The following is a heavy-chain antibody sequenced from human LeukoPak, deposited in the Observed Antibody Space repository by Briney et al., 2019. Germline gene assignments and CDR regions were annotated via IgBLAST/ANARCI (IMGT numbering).Heavy chain of an antibody. V-gene: IGHV3-64*01. CDR3: ARSPDYDFWSGYFSTSDY. Sequence: GGSLRLSCAASGFTFSSYAMHWVRQAPGKGLEYVSAISSNGGSTYYANSVKGRFTISRDNSKNTLYLQMGSLRAEDMAVYYCARSPDYDFWSGYFSTSDYWGQGTLVTVSS. D-gene: IGHD3-3*01. J-gene: IGHJ4*02. CDR1: GFTFSSYA. CDR2: ISSNGGST.